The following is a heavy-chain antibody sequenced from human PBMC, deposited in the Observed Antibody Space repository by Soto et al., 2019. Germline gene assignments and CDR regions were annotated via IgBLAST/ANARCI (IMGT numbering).Heavy chain of an antibody. CDR3: ARFTLTGYYDSSGNYFDY. CDR2: IYYSGST. J-gene: IGHJ4*02. V-gene: IGHV4-30-4*01. CDR1: GGSISSGDYY. D-gene: IGHD3-22*01. Sequence: SETLSLTCTVSGGSISSGDYYWSWIRQPPGKGLEWIGYIYYSGSTYYNPSLKSRVTISVDTSKNQFSLKLSSVTAADTAVYYCARFTLTGYYDSSGNYFDYWGQGTLVTVS.